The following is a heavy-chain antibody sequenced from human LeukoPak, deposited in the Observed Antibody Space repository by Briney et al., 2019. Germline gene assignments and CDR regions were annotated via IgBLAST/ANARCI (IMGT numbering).Heavy chain of an antibody. CDR3: ARDETGTYNWFDP. D-gene: IGHD1-1*01. Sequence: SVKVSCKASGGTFSSYAISWVRQAPGQGLEWMGGIIPIFGTANYAQKFQGRVTITADEYTSTAYMELSSLRSEDTAVYYCARDETGTYNWFDPWGQGTLVTVSS. CDR1: GGTFSSYA. CDR2: IIPIFGTA. V-gene: IGHV1-69*13. J-gene: IGHJ5*02.